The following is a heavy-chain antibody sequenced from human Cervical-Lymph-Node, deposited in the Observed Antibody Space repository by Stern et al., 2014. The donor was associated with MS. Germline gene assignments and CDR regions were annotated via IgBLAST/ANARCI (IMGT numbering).Heavy chain of an antibody. Sequence: QVQLQESGSGLVKPSQTLSLTCAVSGGSISSRGYSWTWIRQPPGKALEWIGYIDHSGGSYFHPSLESRVTMSVDTSKNQFSLKLGSVTAADTALYYCAREYDASGYYDYWGRGTQVTVSS. CDR3: AREYDASGYYDY. J-gene: IGHJ4*02. D-gene: IGHD3-22*01. V-gene: IGHV4-30-2*01. CDR2: IDHSGGS. CDR1: GGSISSRGYS.